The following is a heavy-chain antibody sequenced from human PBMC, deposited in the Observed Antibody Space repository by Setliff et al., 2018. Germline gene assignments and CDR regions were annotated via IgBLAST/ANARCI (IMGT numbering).Heavy chain of an antibody. Sequence: PGGSLRLSCAASGFTFSSYSMNWVRQAPGKGLEWVAVISYDGSNKYYADSVKGRFSISRDNAKNSLYLQMNSLRAEDTAVYYCARDPHFDSWGQGTLVTVSS. CDR1: GFTFSSYS. CDR2: ISYDGSNK. V-gene: IGHV3-30*03. CDR3: ARDPHFDS. J-gene: IGHJ4*02.